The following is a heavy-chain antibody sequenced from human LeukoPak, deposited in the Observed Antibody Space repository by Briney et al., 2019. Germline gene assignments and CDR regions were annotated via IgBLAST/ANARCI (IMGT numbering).Heavy chain of an antibody. J-gene: IGHJ6*03. CDR2: ISGSGGIT. Sequence: GGSLRLSCAVSGFTFSSYAMTWVRQAPGKGLEWVSAISGSGGITYYADSVKGRFTISRDNAKNSLYLQMNSLRAEDTAVYHCARGPGPYVWGSYRFHYYYYMDVWGKGTTVTISS. CDR3: ARGPGPYVWGSYRFHYYYYMDV. CDR1: GFTFSSYA. D-gene: IGHD3-16*02. V-gene: IGHV3-23*01.